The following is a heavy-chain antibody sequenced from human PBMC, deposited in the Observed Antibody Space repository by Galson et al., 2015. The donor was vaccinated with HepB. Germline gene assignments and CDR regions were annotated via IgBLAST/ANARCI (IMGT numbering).Heavy chain of an antibody. CDR1: GFAFSTYA. J-gene: IGHJ6*02. CDR3: TKGARDTDV. V-gene: IGHV3-23*01. D-gene: IGHD5-18*01. Sequence: SLRLSCAASGFAFSTYAMGWVRQAPGKGLEWVSAIVGSGTNTIYAGSVKGRFTVSRDNSKNTLFLQMNSLRAEDTALYYCTKGARDTDVWGQGTTVTVSS. CDR2: IVGSGTNT.